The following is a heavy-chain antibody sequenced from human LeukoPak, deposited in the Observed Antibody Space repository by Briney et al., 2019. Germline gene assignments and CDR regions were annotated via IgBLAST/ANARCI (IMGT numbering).Heavy chain of an antibody. CDR3: ARNDYYGPGSYYSPLRY. V-gene: IGHV1-8*01. D-gene: IGHD3-10*01. J-gene: IGHJ4*02. CDR1: GYTFTSYD. CDR2: MNPNSGNT. Sequence: ASVKVSCKASGYTFTSYDINWVRQATGQGLEWMGWMNPNSGNTGYAQKFQGRVIMTRNTSISTAYMELSSLRSEDTAVYYCARNDYYGPGSYYSPLRYWGQGTLVTVSS.